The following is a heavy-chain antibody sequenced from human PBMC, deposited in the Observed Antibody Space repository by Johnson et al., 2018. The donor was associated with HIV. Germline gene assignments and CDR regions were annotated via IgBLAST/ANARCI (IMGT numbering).Heavy chain of an antibody. CDR3: ARDWFMVQGADAFDI. CDR2: MSYDGTNK. CDR1: GFTFSSYA. Sequence: QVQLVESGGGLVQPGGSLRLSCAASGFTFSSYAMHWVRQAPGKGLEWVAVMSYDGTNKYYADSVKGRFTISRDNFKNTLYLQMNSLRAEETAVYYCARDWFMVQGADAFDIWGQGTMVTVSS. V-gene: IGHV3-30*04. J-gene: IGHJ3*02. D-gene: IGHD3-10*01.